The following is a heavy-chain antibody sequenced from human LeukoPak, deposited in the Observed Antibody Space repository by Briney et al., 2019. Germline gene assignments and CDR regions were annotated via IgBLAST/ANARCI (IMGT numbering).Heavy chain of an antibody. D-gene: IGHD6-19*01. CDR1: GYSFINYY. J-gene: IGHJ4*02. V-gene: IGHV5-51*01. Sequence: AESLNISCRCSGYSFINYYIGWVRQMPGKGLEWVGVSYPGGSDTRYSPSFQGQVTISADNSTTTVYLQWSSLKASDTAMYYCARQYSSGWYRHFDYWGQGTLVTVSS. CDR2: SYPGGSDT. CDR3: ARQYSSGWYRHFDY.